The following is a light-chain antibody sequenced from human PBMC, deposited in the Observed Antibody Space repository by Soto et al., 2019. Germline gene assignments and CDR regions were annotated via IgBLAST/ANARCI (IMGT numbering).Light chain of an antibody. CDR1: QSVSKTY. Sequence: EIVLTQSPGTLSLSPGERATLSCRASQSVSKTYLAWYQQKPGQAPRLLMCDVSRRATGIPDRFSGSGSGTDFTLTISRLEPGDFAVYFCQQYGTLPWTFGQGTKVEIK. CDR3: QQYGTLPWT. V-gene: IGKV3-20*01. CDR2: DVS. J-gene: IGKJ1*01.